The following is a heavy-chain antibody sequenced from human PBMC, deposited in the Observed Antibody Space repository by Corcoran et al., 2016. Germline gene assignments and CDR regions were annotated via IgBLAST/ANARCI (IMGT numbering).Heavy chain of an antibody. CDR1: DFTFTNAW. V-gene: IGHV3-15*07. J-gene: IGHJ4*02. CDR2: IKSKTDGGKA. Sequence: EVQLVESGGGLVKPGGSLRLSCAVSDFTFTNAWMNWFRQAPGTGLEWFGRIKSKTDGGKADDAAPVKGRFTIERDYSQKTLYLQMNSLESEDPAVYYCTTDDPPDHWGRGTLVTVSS. CDR3: TTDDPPDH.